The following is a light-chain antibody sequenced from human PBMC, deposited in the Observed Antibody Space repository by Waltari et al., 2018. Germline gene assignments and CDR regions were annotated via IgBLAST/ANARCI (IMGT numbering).Light chain of an antibody. CDR3: SSYTSSSTLV. CDR1: SSDVGGYNY. V-gene: IGLV2-14*03. CDR2: DVN. J-gene: IGLJ3*02. Sequence: HSALTQPASVSGSPGQSITISCTGTSSDVGGYNYVSWYQQYPGKAPKLMIYDVNKRPSGVSNRFSGSKSGNTASLTISGLQAEDEADYYCSSYTSSSTLVFGGGTKLTVL.